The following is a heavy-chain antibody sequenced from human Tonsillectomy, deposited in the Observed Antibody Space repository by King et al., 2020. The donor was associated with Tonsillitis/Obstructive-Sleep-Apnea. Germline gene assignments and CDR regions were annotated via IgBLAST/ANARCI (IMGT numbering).Heavy chain of an antibody. Sequence: VQLVESGGGLVQPGGSLRLSCASSGFTFISYSMNWVRQAPVKGLEWVSYISGSSRTIDYADSVKGRFTISRDNAKNSLYLQMNSLRDEDTAVYYCARDRYSSSSSGAFDIWGQGTMVTVSS. CDR1: GFTFISYS. J-gene: IGHJ3*02. CDR2: ISGSSRTI. V-gene: IGHV3-48*02. D-gene: IGHD6-6*01. CDR3: ARDRYSSSSSGAFDI.